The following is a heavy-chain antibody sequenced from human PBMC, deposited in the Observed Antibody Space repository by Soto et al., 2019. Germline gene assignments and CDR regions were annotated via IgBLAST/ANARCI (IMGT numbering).Heavy chain of an antibody. CDR2: IYYSGST. V-gene: IGHV4-39*01. Sequence: PSETLSLTCTVSGGSISSSSYYWGWIRQPPGKGLEWIGSIYYSGSTYYNPSLKSRVTLSVDTSKNQFSLRLSSVTAADTAVYYCARQWFGEDAFDIWGQGTMVTVSS. CDR3: ARQWFGEDAFDI. CDR1: GGSISSSSYY. D-gene: IGHD3-10*01. J-gene: IGHJ3*02.